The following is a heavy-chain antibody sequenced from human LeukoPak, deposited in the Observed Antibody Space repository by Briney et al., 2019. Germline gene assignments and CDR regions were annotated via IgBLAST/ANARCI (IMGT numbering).Heavy chain of an antibody. V-gene: IGHV3-30*02. CDR1: GFTFSNYG. J-gene: IGHJ4*02. D-gene: IGHD4-23*01. Sequence: PGGSLRLSCAASGFTFSNYGMHWVRQAPGKGLEWVAFIWYDGSNKYYADSAKGRFTISRDNSKNTVYLQMNSLRAEDTAVYYCAKVLAVTSYGAKSVFDHWGQGTLVTVSS. CDR3: AKVLAVTSYGAKSVFDH. CDR2: IWYDGSNK.